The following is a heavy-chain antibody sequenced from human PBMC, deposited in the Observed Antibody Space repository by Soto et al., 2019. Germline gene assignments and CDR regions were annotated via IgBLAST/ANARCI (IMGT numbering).Heavy chain of an antibody. D-gene: IGHD3-3*01. Sequence: ASVKVSCKASGYAFTSYYMHWVRQAPGQGLEWMGIINPSGGSTSYAQKFQGRVTMTRDTSTSTVYMELSSLRSEDTAVYYCARDLFWSGSPGGFDYWGQGTLVTVSS. CDR3: ARDLFWSGSPGGFDY. J-gene: IGHJ4*02. CDR2: INPSGGST. V-gene: IGHV1-46*01. CDR1: GYAFTSYY.